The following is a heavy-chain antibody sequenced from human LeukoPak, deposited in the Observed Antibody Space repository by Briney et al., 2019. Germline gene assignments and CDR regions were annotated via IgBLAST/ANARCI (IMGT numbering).Heavy chain of an antibody. CDR1: GYTFTSYG. Sequence: ASVKVSCKASGYTFTSYGISWVRQAPGQGLEWMRWISAYNGNTNYAQKLQGRVTMTTDTSTSTAYMELRSLRSDDTAVYYCARSCSSTSCYLNDYWGQGTLVTVSS. CDR3: ARSCSSTSCYLNDY. D-gene: IGHD2-2*01. V-gene: IGHV1-18*04. J-gene: IGHJ4*02. CDR2: ISAYNGNT.